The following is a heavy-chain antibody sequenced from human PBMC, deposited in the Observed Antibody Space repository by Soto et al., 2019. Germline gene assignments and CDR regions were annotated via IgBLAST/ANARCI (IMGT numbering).Heavy chain of an antibody. Sequence: EVQLLESGGGLIQPGGSLRLSCVASGFTFSNYAMSWVRQAPGKGLEWVSSINSGGDDVYYADSVRGRFTISRDNSKNPLCSQNNSLRAEYMAVNYIWKPSDPWLVGGYGVEVWGPGTTVTVSS. CDR3: WKPSDPWLVGGYGVEV. CDR1: GFTFSNYA. J-gene: IGHJ6*02. V-gene: IGHV3-23*01. D-gene: IGHD6-19*01. CDR2: INSGGDDV.